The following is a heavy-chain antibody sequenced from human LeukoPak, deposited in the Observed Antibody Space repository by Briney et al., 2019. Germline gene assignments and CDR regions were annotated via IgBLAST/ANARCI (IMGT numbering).Heavy chain of an antibody. CDR3: AREDYGSGTRYYGMDV. CDR1: GGSISSGGYY. V-gene: IGHV4-31*03. CDR2: IYYSGST. J-gene: IGHJ6*02. D-gene: IGHD3-10*01. Sequence: PSQTLSLTCTVSGGSISSGGYYWSWIRQHPGKGLEWIGYIYYSGSTYYNPSLKSRVTISVDTSKNQFSLKLSSVTAADTAVYYCAREDYGSGTRYYGMDVWGQGITVTVSS.